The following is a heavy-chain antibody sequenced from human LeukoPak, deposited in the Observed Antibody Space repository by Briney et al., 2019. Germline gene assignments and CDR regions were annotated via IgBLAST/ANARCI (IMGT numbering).Heavy chain of an antibody. V-gene: IGHV4-59*12. CDR3: ARDGEVAAVGTDY. Sequence: SETLSLTCTVSGGSISSYYWSWIRQPPGKGLEWIGYIYYSGSTNYNPSLKSRVTISVDTSKNQFSLKLSSVTAADTAVYYCARDGEVAAVGTDYWGQGTLVTVSS. CDR1: GGSISSYY. D-gene: IGHD6-13*01. CDR2: IYYSGST. J-gene: IGHJ4*02.